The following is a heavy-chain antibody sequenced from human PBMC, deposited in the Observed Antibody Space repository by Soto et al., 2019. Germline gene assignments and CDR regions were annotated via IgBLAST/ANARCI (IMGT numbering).Heavy chain of an antibody. Sequence: PGGSLRLSCAASGFTFSSYAMNWVRQAPGKGLEWVSVISGSGGSTYYADSVKGRFTISRDNSKNTLYLQMNSLRAEDTAVYYCAKRNYGSEIHYPGQATLVSVSS. CDR2: ISGSGGST. CDR1: GFTFSSYA. V-gene: IGHV3-23*01. D-gene: IGHD3-10*01. J-gene: IGHJ4*02. CDR3: AKRNYGSEIHY.